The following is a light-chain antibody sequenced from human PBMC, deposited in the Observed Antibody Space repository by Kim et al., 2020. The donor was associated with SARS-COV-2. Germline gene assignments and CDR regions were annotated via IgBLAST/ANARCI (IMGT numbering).Light chain of an antibody. Sequence: PGQTARIICSGDALPKQYAYWYQKKPSQAPVVVIYKNSERPSGIPERFSGASSGTTVTLTISGVQAEDEAAYYCQSADSSGNYVVFGGGTQLTVL. J-gene: IGLJ2*01. CDR2: KNS. CDR1: ALPKQY. V-gene: IGLV3-25*03. CDR3: QSADSSGNYVV.